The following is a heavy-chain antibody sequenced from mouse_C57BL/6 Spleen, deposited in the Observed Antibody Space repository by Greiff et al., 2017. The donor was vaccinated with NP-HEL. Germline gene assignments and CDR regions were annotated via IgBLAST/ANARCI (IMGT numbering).Heavy chain of an antibody. J-gene: IGHJ2*01. CDR2: IHPDDGDT. Sequence: EVQLQQSGAELVRPGASVKLSCTASGFNFKVYYMHWVKQRPEQGLEWIGRIHPDDGDTEYAPKFQGKATMTADTSSNTAYLQLSSLTSEDTAVYYCTTYYYGSYFDYGGQGTTLTVSS. CDR3: TTYYYGSYFDY. CDR1: GFNFKVYY. V-gene: IGHV14-1*01. D-gene: IGHD1-1*01.